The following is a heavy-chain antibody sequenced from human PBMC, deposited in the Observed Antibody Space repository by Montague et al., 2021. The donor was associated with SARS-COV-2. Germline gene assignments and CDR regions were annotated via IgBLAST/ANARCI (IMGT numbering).Heavy chain of an antibody. V-gene: IGHV4-39*01. J-gene: IGHJ3*02. D-gene: IGHD3-22*01. Sequence: SETLSLTCTVSGGSISSSGYYWGWIRQPPGKGLEWIGSIYYSGSTYYNPSLKSRVTISVDTSKNQSSLKLSSVTAVDTAVYYCARFPTSYYYDSKAAPATPDAFDIWGQGTMVTVSS. CDR1: GGSISSSGYY. CDR3: ARFPTSYYYDSKAAPATPDAFDI. CDR2: IYYSGST.